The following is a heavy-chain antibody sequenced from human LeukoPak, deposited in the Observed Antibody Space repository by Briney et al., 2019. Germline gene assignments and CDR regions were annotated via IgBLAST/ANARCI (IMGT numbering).Heavy chain of an antibody. J-gene: IGHJ4*02. Sequence: GGSLRLSCAASGFTFSSSWMTWVRQAPGKGLEWLANIKGDGSDKNYVDSVKGRFTISRDNAKNSLYLQMNSLRAEDTAVYYCARDVSYSSDFNYWGQGTLATVSS. V-gene: IGHV3-7*01. CDR1: GFTFSSSW. CDR3: ARDVSYSSDFNY. CDR2: IKGDGSDK. D-gene: IGHD6-19*01.